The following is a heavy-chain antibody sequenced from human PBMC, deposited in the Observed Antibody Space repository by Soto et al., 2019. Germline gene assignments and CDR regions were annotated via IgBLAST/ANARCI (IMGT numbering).Heavy chain of an antibody. Sequence: QVQLQESGPGLVKPSQTLALTCTVSGGSISSGDYYWSWIRQHPEKGLEWIGYIYYSGSTYYNPSLKSRVTISVDTSRNQFSLKLSSVTAADTAVYYCARYYYDSSGYPKYFDYWGQGTLVTVSS. CDR2: IYYSGST. J-gene: IGHJ4*02. D-gene: IGHD3-22*01. CDR3: ARYYYDSSGYPKYFDY. CDR1: GGSISSGDYY. V-gene: IGHV4-31*03.